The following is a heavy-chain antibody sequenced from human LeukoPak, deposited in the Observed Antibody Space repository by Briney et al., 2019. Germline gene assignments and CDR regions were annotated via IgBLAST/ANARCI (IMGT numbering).Heavy chain of an antibody. D-gene: IGHD5-18*01. CDR1: GGFITKSVW. CDR3: ARGGSHLWQPFDS. V-gene: IGHV4-4*02. J-gene: IGHJ4*02. CDR2: IYHSGST. Sequence: PSETLSLTCAVSGGFITKSVWWIWVRQTPGKGLEWIGDIYHSGSTNSNPSLKSRVTLSLDKSKNQFSLKLSSVTAADTAVYYCARGGSHLWQPFDSWGQGTLVTVSS.